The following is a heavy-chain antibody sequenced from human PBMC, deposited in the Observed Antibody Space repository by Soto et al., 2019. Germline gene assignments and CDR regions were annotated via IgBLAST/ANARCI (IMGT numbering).Heavy chain of an antibody. D-gene: IGHD3-22*01. CDR1: GFTFSSYG. CDR2: IWYDGSNK. J-gene: IGHJ4*02. V-gene: IGHV3-33*01. Sequence: QVQLVESGGGVVQPGRSLRLSCAASGFTFSSYGMHWVRQAPGKGLEWVAVIWYDGSNKYYADSVKGRFTISRDNSKNTLYLQMNSLRAEDTAVYYCARDPSYYDSSGYSDYWGQGTLVTVSS. CDR3: ARDPSYYDSSGYSDY.